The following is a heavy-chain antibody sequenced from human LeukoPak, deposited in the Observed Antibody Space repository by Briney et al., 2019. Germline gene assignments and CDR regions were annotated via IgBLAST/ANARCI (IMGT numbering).Heavy chain of an antibody. Sequence: KAGGSLRLSCAASGFTFSSYSMNWVRQAPGKGLEWVSSISGSSSYIYYADSVKGRFTISRDNAKNSLYLQMNSLRAEDTAVYYCARDPDDYGDPQVSYNWFDPWGQGTLVTVSS. D-gene: IGHD4-17*01. CDR1: GFTFSSYS. CDR2: ISGSSSYI. J-gene: IGHJ5*02. CDR3: ARDPDDYGDPQVSYNWFDP. V-gene: IGHV3-21*01.